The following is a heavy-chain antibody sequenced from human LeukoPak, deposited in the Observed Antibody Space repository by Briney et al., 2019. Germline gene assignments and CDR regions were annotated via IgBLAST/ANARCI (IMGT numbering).Heavy chain of an antibody. Sequence: SETLSLTCTVSGGSISSYHWSWIRQPPGKGLECIGYIDYSGSTNYNPSLKSRVTISVDTSKNQFSLKLSSVTAADTAVYYCARARNYYDSSDYYYEGDAFDIWGQGTMVTVSS. J-gene: IGHJ3*02. CDR3: ARARNYYDSSDYYYEGDAFDI. CDR1: GGSISSYH. V-gene: IGHV4-59*01. CDR2: IDYSGST. D-gene: IGHD3-22*01.